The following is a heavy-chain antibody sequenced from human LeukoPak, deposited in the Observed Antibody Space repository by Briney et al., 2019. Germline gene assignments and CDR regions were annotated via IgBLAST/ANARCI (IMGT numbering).Heavy chain of an antibody. V-gene: IGHV4-59*01. D-gene: IGHD2-2*01. CDR1: GGSISSYY. CDR2: IYYSGSS. J-gene: IGHJ2*01. Sequence: SQTLSLTCTVSGGSISSYYWSWIRQPPGKGLEWIGYIYYSGSSNYNPSLKSRVTIPVDTSKNQFSLKLSSVTAADTAVYYCARDPSDCSSTSCYPHWYFDLWGRGTRVTVSS. CDR3: ARDPSDCSSTSCYPHWYFDL.